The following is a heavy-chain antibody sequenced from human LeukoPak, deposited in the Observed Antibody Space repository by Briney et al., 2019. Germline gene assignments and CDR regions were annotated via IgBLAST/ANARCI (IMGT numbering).Heavy chain of an antibody. V-gene: IGHV4-34*01. CDR3: ARVMNSGTFDY. CDR1: GGSFSGYY. CDR2: INHSGST. Sequence: SETLSLTCAVYGGSFSGYYWSWIRQPPGKGLEWIGEINHSGSTNYNPSLKSRVTISVDTSKNQFSLKLSSVTAADTAVYYCARVMNSGTFDYWGQGTLVTVSS. J-gene: IGHJ4*02. D-gene: IGHD1-26*01.